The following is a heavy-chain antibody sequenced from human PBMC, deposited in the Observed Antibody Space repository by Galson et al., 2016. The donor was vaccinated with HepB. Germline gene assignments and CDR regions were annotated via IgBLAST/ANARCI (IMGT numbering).Heavy chain of an antibody. CDR1: GFTFSSSW. J-gene: IGHJ4*02. CDR2: INSDGSST. Sequence: SLRLSCAASGFTFSSSWMHWVRQAPGKGLVWVSRINSDGSSTKYADSVKGRLTISRDNAQNTLYLQMNSLRAEDTAVYYWAKDAGGIWSGGYLDYWGQGTLVTVSS. D-gene: IGHD3-3*01. V-gene: IGHV3-74*01. CDR3: AKDAGGIWSGGYLDY.